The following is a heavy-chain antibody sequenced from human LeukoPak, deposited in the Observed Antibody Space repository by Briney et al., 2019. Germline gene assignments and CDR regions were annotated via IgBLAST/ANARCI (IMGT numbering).Heavy chain of an antibody. CDR3: ARVAARVVPHYYYYMDV. D-gene: IGHD6-6*01. CDR1: AYTFTTYG. Sequence: ASVKVSCKASAYTFTTYGIRWVRQAPGQGLEWMGWISAYNGNTNYAQKLQGRVTMTTDTSTSTAYMELRSLRSDDTAVYYCARVAARVVPHYYYYMDVWGKGTTVTVSS. J-gene: IGHJ6*03. CDR2: ISAYNGNT. V-gene: IGHV1-18*01.